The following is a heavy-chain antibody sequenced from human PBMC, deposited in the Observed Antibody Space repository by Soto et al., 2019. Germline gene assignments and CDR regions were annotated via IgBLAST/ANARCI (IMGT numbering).Heavy chain of an antibody. CDR2: IRSKAYGGTT. D-gene: IGHD6-13*01. V-gene: IGHV3-49*03. CDR3: TSYPVYSSSWDGAGPN. Sequence: GGSLILSCPASGFHFGDYSMSWFCPATGKGLEWVGFIRSKAYGGTTEYAASVKGRFTISRDDSKSIAYLQMNSLKTEDTAVYYCTSYPVYSSSWDGAGPNWGQGTLVTVSS. J-gene: IGHJ4*02. CDR1: GFHFGDYS.